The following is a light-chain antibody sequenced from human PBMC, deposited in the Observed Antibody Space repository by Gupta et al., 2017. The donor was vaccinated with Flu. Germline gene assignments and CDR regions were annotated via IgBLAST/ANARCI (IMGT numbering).Light chain of an antibody. Sequence: EIVLTQSPVTLSLSPGERVTLFCRASQSVSNFLAWYQHKPGQPPKLLIYDASTRDTGVPARFRGSGYGTDLTLTMSIRELEDFAVYYCQRLRDSPRFTFGRGTKVDIK. CDR1: QSVSNF. V-gene: IGKV3-11*01. J-gene: IGKJ4*01. CDR2: DAS. CDR3: QRLRDSPRFT.